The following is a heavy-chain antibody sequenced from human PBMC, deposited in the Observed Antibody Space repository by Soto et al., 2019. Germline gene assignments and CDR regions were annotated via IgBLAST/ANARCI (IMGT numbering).Heavy chain of an antibody. D-gene: IGHD3-22*01. J-gene: IGHJ3*02. Sequence: QVQLVQSGAEVKKPGSSVKVSCKASGGTFSSYAISWVRQAPGQGLEWMGGIIPIFGTANYAQKFQGRVTITVDESTSTAYMELSSLRSEDTAVYYCASPDYYDSSYDDAFDIWGQGTMVTVSS. V-gene: IGHV1-69*01. CDR2: IIPIFGTA. CDR3: ASPDYYDSSYDDAFDI. CDR1: GGTFSSYA.